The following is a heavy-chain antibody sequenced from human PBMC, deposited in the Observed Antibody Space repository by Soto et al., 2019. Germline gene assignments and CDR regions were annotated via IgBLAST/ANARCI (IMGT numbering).Heavy chain of an antibody. D-gene: IGHD2-2*01. CDR1: GGSINSGDYH. J-gene: IGHJ6*02. CDR3: ARALVVPAAVLDYYGFDV. CDR2: IYYSGST. V-gene: IGHV4-30-4*02. Sequence: PSETLSLTCTVSGGSINSGDYHWSWIRQSPGKGLEWIGAIYYSGSTYYNPSLKSRVTISVETSRKRFSLKLASVTATDTAVYYCARALVVPAAVLDYYGFDVWGQGTTVTVSS.